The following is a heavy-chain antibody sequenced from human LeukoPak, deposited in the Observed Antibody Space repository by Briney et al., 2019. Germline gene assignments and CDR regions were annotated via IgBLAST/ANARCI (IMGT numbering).Heavy chain of an antibody. CDR3: ATRPRGYSYGAKYFQH. V-gene: IGHV1-69*13. CDR1: GGTFSSYA. Sequence: SVKVSCKASGGTFSSYAISWVRQAPGQGLEWMGGIIPIFGTANYAQKFQGRVTITADESTSTAYMELSSLRSEDTAVYYCATRPRGYSYGAKYFQHWGQGTLVTVSS. D-gene: IGHD5-18*01. CDR2: IIPIFGTA. J-gene: IGHJ1*01.